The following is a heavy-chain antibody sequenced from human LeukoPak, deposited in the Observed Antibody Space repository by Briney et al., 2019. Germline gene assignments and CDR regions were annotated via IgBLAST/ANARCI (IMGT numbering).Heavy chain of an antibody. J-gene: IGHJ4*02. CDR3: ARQAARPYDY. CDR2: ISYDGSNK. CDR1: GFTFNSYS. V-gene: IGHV3-30-3*01. Sequence: PGRSLRPSCAASGFTFNSYSMHWVRQAPGKGLEWVAVISYDGSNKYYADSVKGRFTISRDNSKNTLYLQMNSLRTEDTAVFYCARQAARPYDYWGQGTLVTVSS. D-gene: IGHD6-6*01.